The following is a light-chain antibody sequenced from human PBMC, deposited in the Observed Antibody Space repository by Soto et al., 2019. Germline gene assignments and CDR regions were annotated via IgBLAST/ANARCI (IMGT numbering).Light chain of an antibody. J-gene: IGLJ1*01. Sequence: QSVLTQPASVSGSPGQSITISCTGASSDVGGYNYVSWYQQHPGKAPKVLISDVSNRPSGISNRFSGSKSGNTASLTISGLQAEYYADYYCSSFSSIATWVFGTGTK. V-gene: IGLV2-14*01. CDR3: SSFSSIATWV. CDR2: DVS. CDR1: SSDVGGYNY.